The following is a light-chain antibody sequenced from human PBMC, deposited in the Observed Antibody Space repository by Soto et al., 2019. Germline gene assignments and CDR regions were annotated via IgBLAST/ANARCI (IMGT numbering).Light chain of an antibody. CDR1: QSVNSN. V-gene: IGKV3-15*01. CDR3: QQYNVWPLT. J-gene: IGKJ4*01. CDR2: VAS. Sequence: EIVMTQSPVTLSVSPGDRATLSCRASQSVNSNLAWYQHKPGQTPKLLIYVASTRATGIPARFSGSGSGTEFTLTVSSLQSEDFAVYYCQQYNVWPLTFGGGTKVEFK.